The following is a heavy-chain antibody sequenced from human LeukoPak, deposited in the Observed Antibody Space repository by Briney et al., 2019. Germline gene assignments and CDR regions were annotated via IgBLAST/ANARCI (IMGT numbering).Heavy chain of an antibody. J-gene: IGHJ5*02. D-gene: IGHD3-22*01. CDR3: ARPYYYDSRIDP. Sequence: TAPQTLSLTCTVSGGSISSGDYYWSWIRQPPGKGLEWIAYMYYSGSTYYNPSLKSRVTMSADTSKNQLSLELSSVTAADTAVYYCARPYYYDSRIDPWGQGILVTVSS. V-gene: IGHV4-30-4*01. CDR2: MYYSGST. CDR1: GGSISSGDYY.